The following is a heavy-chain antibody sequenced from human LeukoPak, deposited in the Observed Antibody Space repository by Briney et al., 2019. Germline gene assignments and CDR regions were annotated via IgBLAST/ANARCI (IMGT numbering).Heavy chain of an antibody. CDR2: ISGSGGDT. Sequence: GGSLRLSCAASGFAFSSYAMSWVRQAPGKGLEWVSAISGSGGDTWYADSVRGRFTISRDNSKNTLYMQINSLTAEDTAIYYCVRYLSGWYYFDWWGQGTLVTVSS. V-gene: IGHV3-23*01. J-gene: IGHJ4*02. CDR1: GFAFSSYA. CDR3: VRYLSGWYYFDW. D-gene: IGHD6-19*01.